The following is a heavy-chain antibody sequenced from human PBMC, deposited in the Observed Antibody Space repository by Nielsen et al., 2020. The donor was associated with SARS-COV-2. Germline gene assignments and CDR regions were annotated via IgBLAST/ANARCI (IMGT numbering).Heavy chain of an antibody. CDR2: INPNTGGT. CDR3: ARDSSGTYRRVDY. CDR1: GYTFTGFF. Sequence: ASVKVSCKASGYTFTGFFMHWVRQAPGQGLEWMGRINPNTGGTDYAQKFQGRVTMTRDTSISTAYMELSSLRSDDTAVYYCARDSSGTYRRVDYWGQGTLVTVSS. V-gene: IGHV1-2*06. D-gene: IGHD3-22*01. J-gene: IGHJ4*02.